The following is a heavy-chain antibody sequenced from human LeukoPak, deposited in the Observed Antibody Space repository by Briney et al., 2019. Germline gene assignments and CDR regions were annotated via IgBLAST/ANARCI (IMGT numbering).Heavy chain of an antibody. Sequence: GGSLRLSCAASGFTFSSYAMSWVRQAPGKGLEWVSAISGSGGSTYYADSVKSRFTISRDNAKNSLYLQMNSLRAEDTAVYYCARSDAFDIWGQGTMVTVSS. V-gene: IGHV3-23*01. CDR2: ISGSGGST. CDR1: GFTFSSYA. J-gene: IGHJ3*02. CDR3: ARSDAFDI.